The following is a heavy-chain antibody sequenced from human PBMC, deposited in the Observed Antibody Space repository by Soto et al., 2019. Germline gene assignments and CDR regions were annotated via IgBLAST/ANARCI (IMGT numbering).Heavy chain of an antibody. J-gene: IGHJ1*01. CDR2: ISKDGDKK. CDR1: GFTFSNYS. D-gene: IGHD2-21*01. CDR3: ARGGGGGLFEH. V-gene: IGHV3-30-3*01. Sequence: GGSLRLSCAASGFTFSNYSMHWVRQAPGKGLEWVAVISKDGDKKYYADSVKGRFTISRDNSKNTLYLQMNSLRPEDTAVYYCARGGGGGLFEHWGQGVLVTVSS.